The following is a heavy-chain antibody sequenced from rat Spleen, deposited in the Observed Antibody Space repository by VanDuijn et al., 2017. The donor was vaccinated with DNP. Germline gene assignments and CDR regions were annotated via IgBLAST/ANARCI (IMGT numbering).Heavy chain of an antibody. CDR2: ISYSGST. CDR3: ARGSGTYYWYFDF. V-gene: IGHV3-1*01. D-gene: IGHD5-1*01. CDR1: GYSITSNY. J-gene: IGHJ1*01. Sequence: EVQLQESGPGLVKPSQSLSLTCSVTGYSITSNYWGWIRKFPGNNMEWIGHISYSGSTGYNPSLKSRISITRDTSKNQFFLHLNSVTTEDTATYYCARGSGTYYWYFDFWGPGTMVTVSS.